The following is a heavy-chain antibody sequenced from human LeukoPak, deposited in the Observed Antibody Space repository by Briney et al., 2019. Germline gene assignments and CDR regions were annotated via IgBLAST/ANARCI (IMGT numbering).Heavy chain of an antibody. D-gene: IGHD2-21*02. CDR1: GGSISSSSYY. CDR2: IYYSGST. V-gene: IGHV4-39*01. J-gene: IGHJ4*02. Sequence: SETLSLTCTVSGGSISSSSYYWGWIRQPPGKGLEWIGSIYYSGSTYYNPSLKSRVTISVDTSKNQFSLKLSSVTAADTAVYYCARWRVVVTAISSYYFDYWGQGTLVTVSS. CDR3: ARWRVVVTAISSYYFDY.